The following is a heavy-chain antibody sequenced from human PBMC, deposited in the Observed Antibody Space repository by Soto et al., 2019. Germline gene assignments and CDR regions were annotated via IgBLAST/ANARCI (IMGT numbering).Heavy chain of an antibody. CDR3: ARAPKVSGSSQTRPDF. J-gene: IGHJ4*02. D-gene: IGHD6-6*01. V-gene: IGHV4-34*01. CDR2: ISQSGNT. CDR1: SGSFSGYY. Sequence: KTSETLSLTCSIYSGSFSGYYWSWIRQPPGKGLEWIGEISQSGNTNYSPSLKSRVSISIDTSKKQFSLNLASVPAADTAVYYCARAPKVSGSSQTRPDFWGQGTLVTVSS.